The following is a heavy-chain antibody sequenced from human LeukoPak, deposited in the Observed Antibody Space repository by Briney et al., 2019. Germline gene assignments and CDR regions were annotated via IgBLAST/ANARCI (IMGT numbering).Heavy chain of an antibody. CDR3: AKARGSPAYFDY. V-gene: IGHV3-9*01. J-gene: IGHJ4*02. CDR1: GFTFDDYA. D-gene: IGHD3-16*01. Sequence: GGSLRLSCAASGFTFDDYAMHWVRRAPGKGLEWVSGISWNSGSIGYADSVKGRFTISRDNARNSLYLQMNSLRAEDTALYYCAKARGSPAYFDYWGQGTLVTVSS. CDR2: ISWNSGSI.